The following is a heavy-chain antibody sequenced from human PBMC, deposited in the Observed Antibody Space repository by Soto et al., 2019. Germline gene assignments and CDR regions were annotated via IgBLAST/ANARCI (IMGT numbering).Heavy chain of an antibody. V-gene: IGHV3-30*18. CDR1: GFSFSSYG. CDR2: ISYDGSNK. CDR3: AKFSMVRGVINYYYYYGMDV. Sequence: GGSLRLSCAASGFSFSSYGMHWLRQAAGKGLEWVAAISYDGSNKYYADSVRGRFTISRDNSKNTLYLQMNSLRAEDTAVYYCAKFSMVRGVINYYYYYGMDVWGQGTTVTVSS. D-gene: IGHD3-10*01. J-gene: IGHJ6*02.